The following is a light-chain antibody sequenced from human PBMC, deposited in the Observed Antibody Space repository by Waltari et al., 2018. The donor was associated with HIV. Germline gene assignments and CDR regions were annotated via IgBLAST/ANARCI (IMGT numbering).Light chain of an antibody. V-gene: IGLV3-19*01. CDR3: KTRDRSGNLYV. J-gene: IGLJ1*01. CDR2: GKN. Sequence: SSEVTQDPAVSVDLGQTVKITCQGDNLRTYYASWYQQKPGQAPVLVSYGKNKRPAEIPDRFSSSASRNTASLTITGAQAEDEADYYCKTRDRSGNLYVFGTGTTVTVL. CDR1: NLRTYY.